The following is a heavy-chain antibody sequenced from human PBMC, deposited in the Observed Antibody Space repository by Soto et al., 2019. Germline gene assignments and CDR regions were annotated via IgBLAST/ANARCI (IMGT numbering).Heavy chain of an antibody. Sequence: SETLSLTCPVSGGSISSYYWSWIRQPPGKGLEWIGRISTSGNTNYNPSLNSRLTMSVDTSKNQVSLKLTSVTAADTAVYYCARGGGVPALGDPWGQGTLVTVSS. CDR1: GGSISSYY. CDR3: ARGGGVPALGDP. D-gene: IGHD3-16*01. V-gene: IGHV4-4*07. CDR2: ISTSGNT. J-gene: IGHJ5*02.